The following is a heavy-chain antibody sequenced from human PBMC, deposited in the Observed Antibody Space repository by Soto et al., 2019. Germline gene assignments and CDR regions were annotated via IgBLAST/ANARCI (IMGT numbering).Heavy chain of an antibody. Sequence: SVKVSCKASGYTFTGYYMHWVRRAPGQGLEWMGWINPNSGGTNYAQKFQGWVTMTRDTSISTAYMELSRLRSDDTAVYYCARVGILEWFPDYWGQGTLVTVSS. V-gene: IGHV1-2*04. CDR2: INPNSGGT. J-gene: IGHJ4*02. CDR1: GYTFTGYY. CDR3: ARVGILEWFPDY. D-gene: IGHD3-3*01.